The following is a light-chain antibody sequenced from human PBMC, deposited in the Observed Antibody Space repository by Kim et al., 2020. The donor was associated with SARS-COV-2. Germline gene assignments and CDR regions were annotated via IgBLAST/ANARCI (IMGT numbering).Light chain of an antibody. CDR3: QQSYSAPYT. J-gene: IGKJ2*01. Sequence: SASVGDSVTIACRASQSITSYLNWYQQRPGKVPKLLIYDASSLESGVPSRFSGSGSGTDFTLTISSLQPEDFATYYCQQSYSAPYTFGQGTKLEI. V-gene: IGKV1-39*01. CDR1: QSITSY. CDR2: DAS.